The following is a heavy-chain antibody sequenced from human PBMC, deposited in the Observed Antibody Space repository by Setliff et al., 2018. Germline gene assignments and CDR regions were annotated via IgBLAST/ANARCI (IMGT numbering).Heavy chain of an antibody. CDR2: IYTGGST. J-gene: IGHJ4*02. CDR3: ARVGQATVVTAIHGALDY. Sequence: GGSLRLSCAASGFTVTSNYMSWVRQAPGKGLEWVSVIYTGGSTYYADSVKGRFTISRDNSKNTVYLQMNSLRAADTAVYHCARVGQATVVTAIHGALDYWGQGTLVTVSS. CDR1: GFTVTSNY. D-gene: IGHD2-21*02. V-gene: IGHV3-53*05.